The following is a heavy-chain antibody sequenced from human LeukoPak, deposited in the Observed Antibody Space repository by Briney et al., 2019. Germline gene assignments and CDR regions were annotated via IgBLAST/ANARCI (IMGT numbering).Heavy chain of an antibody. J-gene: IGHJ4*02. CDR2: ISYDGSNK. CDR1: GFTFSSYA. D-gene: IGHD6-19*01. Sequence: GRSLRLSCAASGFTFSSYAMHWVRQAPGKGLEWVAVISYDGSNKYYADSVKGRFTISRDNSKNTLYLQMNSLRAEDTAVYYCARAPGGSGLYYFDYWGQGTLVTVSS. CDR3: ARAPGGSGLYYFDY. V-gene: IGHV3-30-3*01.